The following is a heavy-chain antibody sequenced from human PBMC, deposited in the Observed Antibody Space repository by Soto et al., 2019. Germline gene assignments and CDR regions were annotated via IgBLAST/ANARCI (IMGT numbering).Heavy chain of an antibody. V-gene: IGHV3-23*01. Sequence: EVPLLESGGGLVQPGGSLRLSCAVSRFTFSKYAMSWVRQAPGKGLEWVSAISGSGDITSYADSVKGRFTISRDNSKNTLYLQMNSLRDEDSAVYYCAKEGRLKSPDYWGQGTLVTVSS. CDR3: AKEGRLKSPDY. CDR1: RFTFSKYA. CDR2: ISGSGDIT. J-gene: IGHJ4*02. D-gene: IGHD1-26*01.